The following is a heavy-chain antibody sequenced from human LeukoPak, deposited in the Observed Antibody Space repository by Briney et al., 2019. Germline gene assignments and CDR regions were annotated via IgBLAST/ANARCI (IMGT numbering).Heavy chain of an antibody. CDR2: IYYSGST. CDR1: GGSITGYY. J-gene: IGHJ4*02. V-gene: IGHV4-59*08. Sequence: SETLSLTCTVSGGSITGYYRSWFRQPPGKGLEWIGYIYYSGSTNYNPSLKSRVTILVNTSKNQFSLKLNSVTAADTAVYYCARHYGSGTHPLDYWGQGTLVSVSS. D-gene: IGHD3-10*01. CDR3: ARHYGSGTHPLDY.